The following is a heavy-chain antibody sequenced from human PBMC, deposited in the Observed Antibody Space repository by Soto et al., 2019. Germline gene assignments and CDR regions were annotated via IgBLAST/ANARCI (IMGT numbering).Heavy chain of an antibody. CDR3: VKDSESSGYLTHLDY. D-gene: IGHD3-22*01. V-gene: IGHV3-9*01. CDR2: LTWNGEVL. J-gene: IGHJ4*02. CDR1: GFTFDDYA. Sequence: PGGSLRLSCVASGFTFDDYAIHWVRQTPGKGLEWVSGLTWNGEVLGYADSVKGRLTISRDNGKNSLYLEMNSLRPEDTALYYCVKDSESSGYLTHLDYWGQGTLVTVSS.